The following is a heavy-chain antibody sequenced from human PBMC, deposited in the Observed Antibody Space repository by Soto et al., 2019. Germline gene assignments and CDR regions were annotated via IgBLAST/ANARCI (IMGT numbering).Heavy chain of an antibody. Sequence: GGSMRISCAASGFTFCISLMHLVRKATGKGLVWVSLINSDGSSTSYADSVKGRFTISRDNAKNTLYLQINSLRADDTAVYYCARNAILASSSWYDFWGQGTLVTVSS. CDR2: INSDGSST. D-gene: IGHD2-21*01. CDR1: GFTFCISL. CDR3: ARNAILASSSWYDF. V-gene: IGHV3-74*01. J-gene: IGHJ5*01.